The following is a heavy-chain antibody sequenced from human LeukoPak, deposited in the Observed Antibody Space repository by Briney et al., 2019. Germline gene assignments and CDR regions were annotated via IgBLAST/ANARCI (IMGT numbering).Heavy chain of an antibody. CDR3: AREGGDCRNCGYFDL. J-gene: IGHJ2*01. Sequence: PGGSLRLSCAASGFTFSDYWMRWVRQAPGNGREWVANIKGDGSEKNYVDSVKGRFTISRDNAKNSLYLQMNSLRAEDTAVYYCAREGGDCRNCGYFDLWGRGTLVTVSS. CDR1: GFTFSDYW. D-gene: IGHD2-21*02. V-gene: IGHV3-7*01. CDR2: IKGDGSEK.